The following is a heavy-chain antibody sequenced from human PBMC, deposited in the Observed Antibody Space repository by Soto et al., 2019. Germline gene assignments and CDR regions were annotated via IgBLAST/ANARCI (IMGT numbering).Heavy chain of an antibody. V-gene: IGHV3-23*01. CDR2: ISGSGGST. J-gene: IGHJ4*02. CDR1: GFTFSSYA. CDR3: AKDILADTYYYDSSGYHTPFDY. D-gene: IGHD3-22*01. Sequence: GGSLRLSCAASGFTFSSYAMSWVRQAPGKGLEWVSAISGSGGSTYYADSVKGRFTISRDNSKNTLYLQMNSLRAEDTAVYYCAKDILADTYYYDSSGYHTPFDYWGQGTLVTVSS.